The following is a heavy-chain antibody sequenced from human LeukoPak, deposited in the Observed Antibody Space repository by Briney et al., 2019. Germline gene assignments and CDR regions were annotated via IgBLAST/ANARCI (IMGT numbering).Heavy chain of an antibody. V-gene: IGHV3-30*04. CDR1: GFTLSGYA. J-gene: IGHJ3*02. Sequence: GGSLRLSCAVSGFTLSGYAMHWVRQAPGKGLEWVAVISHDESNRYYADSVKGRFTISRDTSKNTLYLLMNSLRAEDTAVYYCARAGGITMIRGLKVLDAFDIWGQGTPVTVSS. CDR2: ISHDESNR. CDR3: ARAGGITMIRGLKVLDAFDI. D-gene: IGHD3-22*01.